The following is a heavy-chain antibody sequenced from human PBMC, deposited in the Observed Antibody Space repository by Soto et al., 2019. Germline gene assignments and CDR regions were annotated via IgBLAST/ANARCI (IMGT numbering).Heavy chain of an antibody. CDR3: ARDFIAARSPTYYYYGMDV. J-gene: IGHJ6*02. CDR1: GYTFTGYY. D-gene: IGHD6-6*01. V-gene: IGHV1-2*04. CDR2: INPNSGGT. Sequence: ASVKVSCKASGYTFTGYYMHWVRQAPGQGLEWMGWINPNSGGTNYAQKFQGWVTMTRDTSISTAYMELSRLRSDDTAVYYCARDFIAARSPTYYYYGMDVWGQGTTVTVS.